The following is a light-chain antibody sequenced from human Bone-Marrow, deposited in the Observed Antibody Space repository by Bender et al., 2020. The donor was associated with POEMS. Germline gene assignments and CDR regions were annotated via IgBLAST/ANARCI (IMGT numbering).Light chain of an antibody. V-gene: IGLV2-11*01. CDR2: DVT. Sequence: QSALTQPRSVSGSPGQSVTISCTGASSDVGVYNYVSWYQQHPGKAPKLIIYDVTKRPSGVPDRFSGSKSGNTASLTISGLQAEDEADYYCCSYAGSYTTWVFGGGTRLTVL. J-gene: IGLJ3*02. CDR1: SSDVGVYNY. CDR3: CSYAGSYTTWV.